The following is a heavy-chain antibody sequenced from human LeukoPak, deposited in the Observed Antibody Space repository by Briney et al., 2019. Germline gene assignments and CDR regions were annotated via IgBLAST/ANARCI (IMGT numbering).Heavy chain of an antibody. Sequence: PSGTLSLTCAVSGGSISRSNWWSWVRQPPGKGLEWIGEIYHSGSTNYNPSLKSRVTISVDKSKNQFSLKLSSVTAADTAVYYCASFGDSSGYPWAFDIWGQGTMVTVSS. D-gene: IGHD3-22*01. CDR2: IYHSGST. V-gene: IGHV4-4*02. CDR1: GGSISRSNW. J-gene: IGHJ3*02. CDR3: ASFGDSSGYPWAFDI.